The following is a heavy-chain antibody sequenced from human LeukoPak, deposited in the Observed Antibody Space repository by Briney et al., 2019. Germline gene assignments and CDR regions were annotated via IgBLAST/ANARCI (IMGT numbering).Heavy chain of an antibody. D-gene: IGHD3-10*01. J-gene: IGHJ4*02. V-gene: IGHV1-18*01. CDR3: AIVSYGSGSYPAGD. CDR1: GYTFTSYG. Sequence: GASVKVSCKASGYTFTSYGISWVRQAPGQGLEWMGWISAYNGNTNYAQKLQGRVTMTTDTSTSTAYMELRSLRSDDTAVYYCAIVSYGSGSYPAGDWGQGTLVTASS. CDR2: ISAYNGNT.